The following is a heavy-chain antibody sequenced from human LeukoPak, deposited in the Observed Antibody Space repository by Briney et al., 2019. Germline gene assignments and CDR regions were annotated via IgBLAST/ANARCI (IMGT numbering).Heavy chain of an antibody. CDR1: GFTFSSYA. Sequence: GGSLRLSCPASGFTFSSYAMTWARQAPGKGLEWVSSISGSGAGTYYADSVKGRFTISRDNSKDTLFLQMNSLRAEDTAVYYCAKIGASSDTDYWGQGTLVTVSS. D-gene: IGHD3-16*01. CDR3: AKIGASSDTDY. CDR2: ISGSGAGT. V-gene: IGHV3-23*01. J-gene: IGHJ4*02.